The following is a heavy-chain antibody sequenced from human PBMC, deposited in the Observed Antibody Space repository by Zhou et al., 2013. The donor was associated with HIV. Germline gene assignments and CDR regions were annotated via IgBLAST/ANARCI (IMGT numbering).Heavy chain of an antibody. CDR1: GYSFTNFW. V-gene: IGHV5-51*01. CDR2: IYPGNSYT. J-gene: IGHJ4*02. CDR3: ARLMAATGTNVYYFDY. D-gene: IGHD6-13*01. Sequence: VQLVQSGAEVKKPGESLNISCKGSGYSFTNFWIGWVRQMPGKGLEWMGIIYPGNSYTRYSPSFQGQVIISADKSISTAYLQWRSLKASDTAMYFCARLMAATGTNVYYFDYWGQGTLVHRLL.